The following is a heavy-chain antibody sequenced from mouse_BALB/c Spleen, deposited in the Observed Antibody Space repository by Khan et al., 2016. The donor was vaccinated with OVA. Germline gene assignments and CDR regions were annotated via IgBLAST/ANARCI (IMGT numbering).Heavy chain of an antibody. CDR3: ARGGYGAFAY. V-gene: IGHV1-18*01. D-gene: IGHD2-2*01. CDR1: GYSFTDYT. CDR2: INPYNGGS. J-gene: IGHJ3*01. Sequence: VQLKQSGPELVKPGASAKISCKASGYSFTDYTMNWVKQSHGKNLEWIGLINPYNGGSTYNQKFKDKATLTVDKSSSTAYVELLSLTSEDSSVYYGARGGYGAFAYWGQGTLVTVSA.